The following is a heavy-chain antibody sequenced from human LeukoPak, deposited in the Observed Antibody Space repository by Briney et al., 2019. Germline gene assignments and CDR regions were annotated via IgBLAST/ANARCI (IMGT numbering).Heavy chain of an antibody. CDR2: IYSGGST. CDR1: GFTVSSNY. Sequence: GGSLRLSCAASGFTVSSNYMSWVRQAPGKGLEWVSVIYSGGSTYYADSVKGRFTISRDNSKNTLYLQMNSLRAEDAAVYYRARDGYFDSSGYHPLRYWGQGTLVTVSS. J-gene: IGHJ4*02. CDR3: ARDGYFDSSGYHPLRY. D-gene: IGHD3-22*01. V-gene: IGHV3-53*01.